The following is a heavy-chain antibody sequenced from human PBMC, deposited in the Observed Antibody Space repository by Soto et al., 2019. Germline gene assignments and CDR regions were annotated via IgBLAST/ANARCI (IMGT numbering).Heavy chain of an antibody. CDR1: GGSISDHY. Sequence: QMHLQESGPGLVKPSETLSLTCTVSGGSISDHYLSWTRQPPGKGLEWIGYGLRHEFVGTNPSLTSRVTIAVDTSKKPFSLRLNSVTAADTAVYYCGAGPDHAKSAYWGQGTLVTVSS. CDR3: GAGPDHAKSAY. J-gene: IGHJ4*01. V-gene: IGHV4-59*11. CDR2: GLRHEFV.